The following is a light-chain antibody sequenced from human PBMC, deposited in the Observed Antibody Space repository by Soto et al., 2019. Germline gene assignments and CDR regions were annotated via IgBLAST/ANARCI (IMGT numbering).Light chain of an antibody. Sequence: EIVLTQSPGTLSLSPGERATLSCRASQSVSSSYLAWYKQKPGQAPRLIIYGASSRATGIPDRFSGSGSGTEFTLTISRLEPEDFAVYYCQQYGSSPRTFGQGTKVDIK. CDR3: QQYGSSPRT. CDR2: GAS. CDR1: QSVSSSY. V-gene: IGKV3-20*01. J-gene: IGKJ1*01.